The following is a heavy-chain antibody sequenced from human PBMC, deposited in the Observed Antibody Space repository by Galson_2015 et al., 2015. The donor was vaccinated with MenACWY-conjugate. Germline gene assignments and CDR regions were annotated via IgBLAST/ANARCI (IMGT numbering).Heavy chain of an antibody. CDR1: GFTFSRYW. CDR2: IKKDASEI. Sequence: SLRLSCAASGFTFSRYWMTWVRHAPGKGLEWVANIKKDASEIHYVDSVKGRFTISRDNAKNSVFLQMNSLRAEDTAVYYCARENSYNYAYAIDNWGQGTLVTVSS. CDR3: ARENSYNYAYAIDN. D-gene: IGHD5-18*01. J-gene: IGHJ4*02. V-gene: IGHV3-7*03.